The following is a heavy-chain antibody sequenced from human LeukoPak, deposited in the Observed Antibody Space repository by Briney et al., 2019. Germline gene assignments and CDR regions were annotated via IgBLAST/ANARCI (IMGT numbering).Heavy chain of an antibody. J-gene: IGHJ4*02. D-gene: IGHD3-9*01. CDR1: GYSFTSYW. CDR2: IYPGDSDT. V-gene: IGHV5-51*01. CDR3: ARSSRYFDWLLVEAFDY. Sequence: GESLKISCKGSGYSFTSYWIGWVRQMPGKGLECMGIIYPGDSDTRYSPSFQGQVTISADKSISTAYLQWSSLKASDTAMYYCARSSRYFDWLLVEAFDYWGQGTLVTVSS.